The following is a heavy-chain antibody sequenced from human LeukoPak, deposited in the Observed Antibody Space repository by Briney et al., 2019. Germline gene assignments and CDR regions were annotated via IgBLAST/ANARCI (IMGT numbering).Heavy chain of an antibody. V-gene: IGHV4-4*09. J-gene: IGHJ4*02. Sequence: PSETLSLTCTVSGGSISSYYWSWIPQPPGKGLEWIGYIYTSGSTNYNPSLKSRVTISVDTSKNQFSLKLSSVTAADTAVYYCARHLGAGPLHYFDYWGQGTLVSVSS. CDR1: GGSISSYY. D-gene: IGHD1-26*01. CDR3: ARHLGAGPLHYFDY. CDR2: IYTSGST.